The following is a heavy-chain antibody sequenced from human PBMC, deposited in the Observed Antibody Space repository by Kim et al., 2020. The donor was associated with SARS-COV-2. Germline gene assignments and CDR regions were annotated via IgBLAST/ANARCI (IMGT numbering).Heavy chain of an antibody. V-gene: IGHV3-11*04. CDR3: ARDKGRWWLRAMGDAFDI. D-gene: IGHD5-12*01. Sequence: GGSLRLSCAASGFTFSDYYMSWIRQAPGKGLEWVSYISSSGSTIYYADSVKGRFTISRDNAKNSLYLQMNSLRAEDTAVYYCARDKGRWWLRAMGDAFDIWGQGTMVTVSS. CDR2: ISSSGSTI. CDR1: GFTFSDYY. J-gene: IGHJ3*02.